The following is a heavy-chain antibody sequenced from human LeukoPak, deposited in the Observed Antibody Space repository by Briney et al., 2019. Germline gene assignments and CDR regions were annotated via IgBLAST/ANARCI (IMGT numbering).Heavy chain of an antibody. CDR3: ARREGYDILTGYYADY. D-gene: IGHD3-9*01. J-gene: IGHJ4*02. Sequence: SETLSLTCAVYGGSFSGYYWSWIRQPPGKGLEWIGEINHSGSTNYNPSLKSRVTISVDTSKNQFSLKLSSVTAVDTAVYYCARREGYDILTGYYADYWGQGTLVTVSS. V-gene: IGHV4-34*01. CDR1: GGSFSGYY. CDR2: INHSGST.